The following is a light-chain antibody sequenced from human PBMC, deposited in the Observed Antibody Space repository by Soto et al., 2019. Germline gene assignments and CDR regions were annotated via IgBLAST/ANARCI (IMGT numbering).Light chain of an antibody. CDR1: TSDVGTYKF. CDR2: EVS. Sequence: QSALTQPASVSGSPGQSITISCTGTTSDVGTYKFVSWYQQHPGIAPKLMIYEVSERPSGVSNRFSGSKSGNTASLTISGLQAEDEADYYCCSHAGSHVIFGGWTKVTVL. V-gene: IGLV2-23*02. CDR3: CSHAGSHVI. J-gene: IGLJ2*01.